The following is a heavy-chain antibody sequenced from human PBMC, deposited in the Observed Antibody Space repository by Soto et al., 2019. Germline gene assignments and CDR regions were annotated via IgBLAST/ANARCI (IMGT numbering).Heavy chain of an antibody. J-gene: IGHJ3*02. CDR3: ARLLTEGATYREDAFDM. CDR2: ISTYNGKT. V-gene: IGHV1-18*01. D-gene: IGHD1-26*01. Sequence: QLQLVQSGGEVKTPGASVKVSCTTSWVRQAPGQGLEWMGWISTYNGKTDYAQKFQGRVTMTADTRTSTVYMEVRSLRSDDTAVYYCARLLTEGATYREDAFDMWGQGTKVTVSS.